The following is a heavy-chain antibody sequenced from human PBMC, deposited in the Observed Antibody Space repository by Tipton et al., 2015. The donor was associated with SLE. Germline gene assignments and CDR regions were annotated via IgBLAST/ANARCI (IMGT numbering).Heavy chain of an antibody. CDR2: IYTNENT. Sequence: TLSLTCTVSGVSISSYYWSWIRQPAGGGLEWIWRIYTNENTNYNPSLKSRVTMSVDTSKNHFSLKLISVTAADTAVYYCARLHGYSYGLNWFDPWGQGTLISVSS. V-gene: IGHV4-4*07. J-gene: IGHJ5*02. D-gene: IGHD5-18*01. CDR1: GVSISSYY. CDR3: ARLHGYSYGLNWFDP.